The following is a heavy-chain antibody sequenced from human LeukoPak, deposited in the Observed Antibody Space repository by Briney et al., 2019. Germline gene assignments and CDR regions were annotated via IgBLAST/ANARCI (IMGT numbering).Heavy chain of an antibody. V-gene: IGHV4-30-2*01. D-gene: IGHD6-19*01. CDR1: GGSVSSGGYY. Sequence: SETLSLTCTVSGGSVSSGGYYWSWIRQPPGKGLEWIGYIYHSGSTYYNPSLKSRVTISVDRSKNQFSLKLSSVTAADTAVYYCARAWFSSGWYRYYYYMDVWGKGTTVTVSS. J-gene: IGHJ6*03. CDR2: IYHSGST. CDR3: ARAWFSSGWYRYYYYMDV.